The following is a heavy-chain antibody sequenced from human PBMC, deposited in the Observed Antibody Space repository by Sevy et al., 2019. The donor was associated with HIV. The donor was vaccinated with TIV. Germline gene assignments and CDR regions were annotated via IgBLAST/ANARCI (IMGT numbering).Heavy chain of an antibody. CDR1: GFTFSNAW. J-gene: IGHJ6*02. V-gene: IGHV3-30*18. D-gene: IGHD1-26*01. CDR3: AKMQGGSYNYYGMDV. Sequence: GGSLRLSCAASGFTFSNAWMSWVRQAPGKGLERVAVISYGGSEKYYGDSVRGRFTISRENSKNTRYLQMNSLRVEDTAIYYCAKMQGGSYNYYGMDVWGQGTTVTVSS. CDR2: ISYGGSEK.